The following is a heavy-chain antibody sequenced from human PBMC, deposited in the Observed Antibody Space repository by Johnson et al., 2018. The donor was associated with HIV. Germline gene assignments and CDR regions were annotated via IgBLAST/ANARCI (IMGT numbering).Heavy chain of an antibody. CDR2: IYSGGST. V-gene: IGHV3-66*02. CDR1: GFTVSSNY. D-gene: IGHD6-6*01. CDR3: AREIIAARPSAFDI. J-gene: IGHJ3*02. Sequence: VQLVESGGGLVQPGGSLRLSCAASGFTVSSNYMSWVRQAPGQGLAWVSVIYSGGSTYYADSVKGRFTISRDNSKNTLYLQMNSLRAEDTAVYYCAREIIAARPSAFDIWGQGTMVTVSS.